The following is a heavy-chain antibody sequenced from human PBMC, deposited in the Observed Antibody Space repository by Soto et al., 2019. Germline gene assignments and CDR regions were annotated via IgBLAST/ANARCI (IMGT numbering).Heavy chain of an antibody. CDR1: GSSFSTYD. CDR3: AREMTDPFHWYFDL. J-gene: IGHJ2*01. Sequence: GGSLRLSCAASGSSFSTYDVHWVRQAPGKGLEWVSAIGRGGETYYAGSGKGRFTISSETAKKFLYLKMSSLGAGDTAVYYCAREMTDPFHWYFDLWGRGTLVTVSS. CDR2: IGRGGET. D-gene: IGHD2-21*02. V-gene: IGHV3-13*01.